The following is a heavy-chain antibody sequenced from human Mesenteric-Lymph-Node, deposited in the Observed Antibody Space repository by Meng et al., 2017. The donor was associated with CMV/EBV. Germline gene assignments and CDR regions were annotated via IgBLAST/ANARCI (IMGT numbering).Heavy chain of an antibody. J-gene: IGHJ4*02. D-gene: IGHD3-10*01. Sequence: GGSLRLSCAASGFTVSSNYMSWVRQAPGKGLEWVSVINSGGSTYYADSVKGRFTISRDNSKNTLYLQMNSLRAEDTAVYYCVRARRFGPLDSWGQGTLVTVSS. CDR3: VRARRFGPLDS. CDR1: GFTVSSNY. CDR2: INSGGST. V-gene: IGHV3-53*01.